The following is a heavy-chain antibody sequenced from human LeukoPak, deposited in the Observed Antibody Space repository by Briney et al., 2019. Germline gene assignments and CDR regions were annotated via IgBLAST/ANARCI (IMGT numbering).Heavy chain of an antibody. CDR3: ARGKVALAVAAFDY. CDR1: GYTFTGYY. Sequence: ASVKVSCKASGYTFTGYYMHWVRQAPGQGLEWMGWMNPNSGNTGYAQKFQGRVTMTRNTSISTAYMELSSLRSEDTAVYYCARGKVALAVAAFDYWGQGTLVTVSS. V-gene: IGHV1-8*02. J-gene: IGHJ4*02. CDR2: MNPNSGNT. D-gene: IGHD6-19*01.